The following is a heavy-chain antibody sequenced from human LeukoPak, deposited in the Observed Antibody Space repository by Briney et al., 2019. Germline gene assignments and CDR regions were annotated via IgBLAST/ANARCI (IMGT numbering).Heavy chain of an antibody. CDR2: ISAYKGNT. V-gene: IGHV1-18*01. CDR3: ARDGGRCTNGVCQYYFDY. J-gene: IGHJ4*02. D-gene: IGHD2-8*01. Sequence: GASVKVSCKASGYTFSTYGISWVRQAPGQGLEWMGWISAYKGNTYYAQKLQGRVTMTTDTSTSTAYMELRSLRSDDTAIYYCARDGGRCTNGVCQYYFDYWGQGTLVTVSS. CDR1: GYTFSTYG.